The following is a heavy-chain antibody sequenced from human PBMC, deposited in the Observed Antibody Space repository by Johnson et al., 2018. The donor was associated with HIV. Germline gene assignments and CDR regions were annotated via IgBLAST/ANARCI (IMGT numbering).Heavy chain of an antibody. V-gene: IGHV3-73*01. CDR2: IRSKGNSYAT. J-gene: IGHJ3*02. CDR1: GFTFSGSA. Sequence: EVQLVESGGGLVQPGKSLKVACAASGFTFSGSALHWIRQASGRGLEWVGLIRSKGNSYATAYAASVKGRFTISRDDSHNTAYLQLNSLRAEDTAVYYCARDPSRSPGAFDIWGQGTMVTVSS. CDR3: ARDPSRSPGAFDI.